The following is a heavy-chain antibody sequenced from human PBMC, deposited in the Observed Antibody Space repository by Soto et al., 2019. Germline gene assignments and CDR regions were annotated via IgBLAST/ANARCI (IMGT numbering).Heavy chain of an antibody. J-gene: IGHJ5*02. D-gene: IGHD5-12*01. CDR1: GGSISDSW. CDR2: IYSSGSA. CDR3: AREYSELYSGYDYLFDA. V-gene: IGHV4-59*01. Sequence: SETLSLTCNVSGGSISDSWWSWIRQSPGKGLQWIGSIYSSGSANYNPSLKSRVAFSIDTSRNHISLSLRSVTAADTAFYYCAREYSELYSGYDYLFDAWGQGTLVTVS.